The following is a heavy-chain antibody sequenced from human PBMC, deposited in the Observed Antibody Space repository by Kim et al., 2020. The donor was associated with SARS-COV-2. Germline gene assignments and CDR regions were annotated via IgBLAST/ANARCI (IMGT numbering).Heavy chain of an antibody. CDR3: AREKVEYGFHI. CDR2: IYYSGST. D-gene: IGHD1-1*01. J-gene: IGHJ3*02. CDR1: GGSFSSGGYY. Sequence: SETLSLTCTVSGGSFSSGGYYWSWIRQHPGKGLEWIGYIYYSGSTYFNPSLKSRVTMSVDTSKNQFSLKLSPVTAADTAVYYCAREKVEYGFHIWGQGTMVTVSS. V-gene: IGHV4-31*03.